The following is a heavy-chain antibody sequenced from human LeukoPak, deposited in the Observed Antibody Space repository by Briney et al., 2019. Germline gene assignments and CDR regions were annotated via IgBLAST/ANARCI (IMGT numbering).Heavy chain of an antibody. Sequence: GASVKVSCKASGYTFTGYYMHWVRQAPGQGLEWMGWINPNSGGTNYAQKFQGRVTMTRDTSISTAYMELSRLRSDDTAVYYCARDYGDYAPNNWFDPWGQGTLVTVSS. V-gene: IGHV1-2*02. D-gene: IGHD4-17*01. CDR3: ARDYGDYAPNNWFDP. CDR1: GYTFTGYY. J-gene: IGHJ5*02. CDR2: INPNSGGT.